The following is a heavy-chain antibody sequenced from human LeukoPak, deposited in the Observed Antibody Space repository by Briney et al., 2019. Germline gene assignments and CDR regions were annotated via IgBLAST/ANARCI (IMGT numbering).Heavy chain of an antibody. CDR1: GGSFSGYY. CDR2: INHSGST. J-gene: IGHJ6*03. V-gene: IGHV4-34*01. CDR3: ARGGGTPTWGYYYYYMDV. Sequence: PSETLSLTCAVYGGSFSGYYWSWIRQPPGKGLEWIGEINHSGSTNYNPSLKSRVTISVDTSKNQFSLKLSSVTAADTAVYYCARGGGTPTWGYYYYYMDVWGKGTTVTISS. D-gene: IGHD1-14*01.